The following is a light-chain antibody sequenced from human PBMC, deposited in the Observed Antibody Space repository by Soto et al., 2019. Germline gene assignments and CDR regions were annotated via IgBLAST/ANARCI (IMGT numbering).Light chain of an antibody. CDR3: QQRRTWPPT. Sequence: EIVLTQSPATLSLSPGERATLSCRASQSVNNFLAWYQQRPGQAPRLLMYEASNRATGVPARFSGSGSGTDFTLAISSLEPEDFAIYYCQQRRTWPPTFGHGTKVEIK. CDR1: QSVNNF. J-gene: IGKJ1*01. CDR2: EAS. V-gene: IGKV3-11*01.